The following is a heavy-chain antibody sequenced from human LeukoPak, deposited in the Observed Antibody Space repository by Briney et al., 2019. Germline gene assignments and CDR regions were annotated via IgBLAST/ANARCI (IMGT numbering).Heavy chain of an antibody. CDR2: ISGSGGST. V-gene: IGHV3-23*01. D-gene: IGHD2-2*01. CDR3: AKLPPPYCSSTSCPDH. J-gene: IGHJ4*02. CDR1: GFTFSSYA. Sequence: GGSLRLSCAASGFTFSSYAMSWVRQAPGKGLEWVSDISGSGGSTYYADSVKGRFTISRDNSKNTLYLQMNSLRAEDTAVYYCAKLPPPYCSSTSCPDHWGQGTLVTVSS.